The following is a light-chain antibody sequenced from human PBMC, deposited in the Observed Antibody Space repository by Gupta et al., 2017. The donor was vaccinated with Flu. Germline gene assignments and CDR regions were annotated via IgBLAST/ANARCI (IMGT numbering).Light chain of an antibody. Sequence: SLFPQWPSVSPAPRQKATISCSGCSSNIGNNYVSWYQQLPGTAPKLLIYENNKRPSGIPDRFSGSKSGTSATLGITGLQTGDEADYYCGTWDSSLSAEVFGGGTKLTVL. V-gene: IGLV1-51*02. J-gene: IGLJ2*01. CDR2: ENN. CDR1: SSNIGNNY. CDR3: GTWDSSLSAEV.